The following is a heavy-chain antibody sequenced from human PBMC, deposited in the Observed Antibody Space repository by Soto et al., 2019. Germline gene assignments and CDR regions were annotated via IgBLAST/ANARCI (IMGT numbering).Heavy chain of an antibody. CDR1: GFTFSSYA. Sequence: GGSLRLSCAASGFTFSSYAMSWVRQAPGKGLEWVSAISGSGGSTYYADSVKGRFTISRDNSKNRLYLQMNSLRAEDTAVYYCAKDLASGDGVQGAVYGMDVWGQGTTVTVSS. V-gene: IGHV3-23*01. CDR3: AKDLASGDGVQGAVYGMDV. D-gene: IGHD3-10*01. J-gene: IGHJ6*02. CDR2: ISGSGGST.